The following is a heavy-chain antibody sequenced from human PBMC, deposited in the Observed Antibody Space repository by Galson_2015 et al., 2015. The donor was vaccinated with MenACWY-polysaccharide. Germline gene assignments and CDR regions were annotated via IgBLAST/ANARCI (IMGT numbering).Heavy chain of an antibody. CDR1: GLTFSDST. V-gene: IGHV3-73*01. Sequence: SLSLSCAAAGLTFSDSTMHWVRQASGKGLEWVGRIKSKTNRYATAYAASVTGRFTISRDDSKNTAYLQMNSLKTEDTAVYYCTRGGDSDYWGQGTLVTVSS. CDR2: IKSKTNRYAT. CDR3: TRGGDSDY. D-gene: IGHD2-21*02. J-gene: IGHJ4*02.